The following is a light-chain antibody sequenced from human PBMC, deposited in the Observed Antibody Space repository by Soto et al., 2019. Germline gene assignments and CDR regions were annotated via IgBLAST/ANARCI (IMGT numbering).Light chain of an antibody. Sequence: QSALTQPASVSGSPGQSITISCTGTINDVGGYNYVSWYQQHPGKAPKRIIYEVSLRPSGVSNRFSGSKSGNTASLTISGLQAEDEAEFYCSSYTTRGTWVFGGGTKLTVL. CDR2: EVS. J-gene: IGLJ3*02. CDR1: INDVGGYNY. V-gene: IGLV2-14*01. CDR3: SSYTTRGTWV.